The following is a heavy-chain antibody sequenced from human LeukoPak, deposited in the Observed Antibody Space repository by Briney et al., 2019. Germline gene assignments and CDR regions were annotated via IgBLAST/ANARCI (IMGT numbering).Heavy chain of an antibody. J-gene: IGHJ6*03. Sequence: PGGSLRLSCAASGFTFSSYEMNWVRQAPGMGLEWVSYISSSGSTIYYADSVKGRFTISRDNAKNSLYLQMNSLRAEDTAVYYCARDHHRSSSWYADYYYYYMDVWGKGTTVTVSS. CDR2: ISSSGSTI. CDR1: GFTFSSYE. CDR3: ARDHHRSSSWYADYYYYYMDV. D-gene: IGHD6-13*01. V-gene: IGHV3-48*03.